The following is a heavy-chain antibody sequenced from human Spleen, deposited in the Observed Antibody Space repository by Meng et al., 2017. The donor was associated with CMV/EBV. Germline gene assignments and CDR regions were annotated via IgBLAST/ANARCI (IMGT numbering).Heavy chain of an antibody. Sequence: GSFSGYYWSWIRQPPGKGLEWIGEINHSGSTNYNPSLKSRVTISVDTSKNQFSLKLSSVTAADTAVYYCARGYCSSTSRQGNNWFDPWGQGTLVTVSS. J-gene: IGHJ5*02. CDR1: GSFSGYY. CDR2: INHSGST. CDR3: ARGYCSSTSRQGNNWFDP. V-gene: IGHV4-34*01. D-gene: IGHD2-2*01.